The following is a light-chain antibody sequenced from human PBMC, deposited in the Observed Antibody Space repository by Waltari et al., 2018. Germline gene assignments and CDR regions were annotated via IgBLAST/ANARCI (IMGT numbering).Light chain of an antibody. CDR3: AAWDDRMNGHWV. J-gene: IGLJ3*02. CDR1: SSNIGDNV. V-gene: IGLV1-44*01. CDR2: RNE. Sequence: QSVLTQPPSASGTPGQRVTISCSGSSSNIGDNVVNWYQQLPGKAPKLLIYRNEHRPSGVPDRFSASKSGTSASLAISGLQSEDEADYYCAAWDDRMNGHWVFGGGTKVTVL.